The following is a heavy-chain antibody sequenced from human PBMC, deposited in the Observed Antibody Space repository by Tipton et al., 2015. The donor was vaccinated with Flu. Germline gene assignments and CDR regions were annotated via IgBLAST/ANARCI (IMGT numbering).Heavy chain of an antibody. CDR2: INHSGST. Sequence: GLVKPSETLSLTCAVYGGSFSGYYWSWIRQPPGKGLEWIGEINHSGSTNYNPSLKSRVTISVDTSKNQFSLKLSSVTAADTAVYYCARGLWGGDYWGQGTLVTVSS. CDR1: GGSFSGYY. D-gene: IGHD3-16*01. V-gene: IGHV4-34*01. J-gene: IGHJ4*02. CDR3: ARGLWGGDY.